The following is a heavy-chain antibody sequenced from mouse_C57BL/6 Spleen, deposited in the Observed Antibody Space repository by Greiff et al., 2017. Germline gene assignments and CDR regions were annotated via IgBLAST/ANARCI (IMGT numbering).Heavy chain of an antibody. Sequence: VQLQQPGAELVRPGSSVKLSCKASGYTFTSYWMHWVKQRPIQGLEWIGNIDPSDSETHYNQKFKDKATLTVDKSSSTAYMQLSSLTSEDSAVYDCARDVLITTEFAYWGQGTLVTVSA. V-gene: IGHV1-52*01. J-gene: IGHJ3*01. CDR3: ARDVLITTEFAY. CDR1: GYTFTSYW. D-gene: IGHD1-1*01. CDR2: IDPSDSET.